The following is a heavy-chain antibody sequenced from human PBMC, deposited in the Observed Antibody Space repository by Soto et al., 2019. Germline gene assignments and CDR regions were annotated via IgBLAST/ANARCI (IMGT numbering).Heavy chain of an antibody. D-gene: IGHD2-8*01. Sequence: QVQLVQSGAEVTKPGSSVKVSCKASGGTFSSYAISWVRQAPGQGLEWMGGILPIFGTANYAQKFQGRVTITADKSTSTADMELSSLSSEDTAVYYCARGRIVLMLSPFDPWGQGTLVTVSS. CDR3: ARGRIVLMLSPFDP. J-gene: IGHJ5*02. CDR1: GGTFSSYA. CDR2: ILPIFGTA. V-gene: IGHV1-69*06.